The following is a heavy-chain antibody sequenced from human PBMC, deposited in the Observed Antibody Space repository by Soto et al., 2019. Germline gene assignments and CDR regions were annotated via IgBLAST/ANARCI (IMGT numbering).Heavy chain of an antibody. V-gene: IGHV3-30*18. D-gene: IGHD3-16*01. CDR3: AKLAVGDGLHLDY. J-gene: IGHJ4*02. CDR2: ISFDGSNR. CDR1: GFTFSSYG. Sequence: QVQLVESGGGVVQPGKSLRLSCAASGFTFSSYGMHWVRQAPGKGLEWVTVISFDGSNRYYADSVKGRFTISRDNSKNTLYLQMNSLRAEDTAVYYCAKLAVGDGLHLDYWGQGTLVTVSS.